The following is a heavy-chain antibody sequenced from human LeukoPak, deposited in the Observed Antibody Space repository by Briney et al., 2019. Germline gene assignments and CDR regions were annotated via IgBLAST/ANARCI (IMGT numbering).Heavy chain of an antibody. J-gene: IGHJ6*02. D-gene: IGHD6-13*01. V-gene: IGHV3-48*03. Sequence: GGSLRLSCAASGFTFSSYEMSWVRQAPGKGLEWVSYISSSGSTIYYADSVKGRFTISRDNAKNSLYLQMNSLRAEDTAVYYCARETIAAAGTGNYYYYGMDVWGQGTTVTVSS. CDR1: GFTFSSYE. CDR2: ISSSGSTI. CDR3: ARETIAAAGTGNYYYYGMDV.